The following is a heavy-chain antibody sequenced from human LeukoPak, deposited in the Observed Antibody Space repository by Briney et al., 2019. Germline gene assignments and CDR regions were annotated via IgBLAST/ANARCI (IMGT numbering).Heavy chain of an antibody. V-gene: IGHV4-34*01. CDR3: ARRLNTSYYDFWSGQPQHSYFDY. CDR1: GGSFSGYY. J-gene: IGHJ4*02. CDR2: INHSGST. Sequence: SETLSLTCAAYGGSFSGYYWSWIRQPPGKGLEWIGEINHSGSTNYNPSPKSRVTISVDTSKNQFSLKLSSVTAADTAVYYCARRLNTSYYDFWSGQPQHSYFDYWGQGTLVTVSS. D-gene: IGHD3-3*01.